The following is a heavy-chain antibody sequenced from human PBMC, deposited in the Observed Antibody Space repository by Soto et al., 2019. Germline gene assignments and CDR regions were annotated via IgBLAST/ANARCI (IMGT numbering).Heavy chain of an antibody. CDR1: GYSISSGYY. Sequence: PSETLSLTCAVSGYSISSGYYWGWLRQPPGKGLEWIGSIYHSGSTYYNPSLNSRVTLSIDMTNNHVSLILNSVTAADTAVYYCARVGPWVPYYYDSSPYTFENWFDPWGQGTLATVSS. D-gene: IGHD3-22*01. CDR3: ARVGPWVPYYYDSSPYTFENWFDP. CDR2: IYHSGST. J-gene: IGHJ5*02. V-gene: IGHV4-38-2*01.